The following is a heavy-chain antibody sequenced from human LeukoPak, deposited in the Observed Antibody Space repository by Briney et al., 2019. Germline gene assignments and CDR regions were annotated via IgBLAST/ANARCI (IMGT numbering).Heavy chain of an antibody. CDR2: IRSDGSDA. V-gene: IGHV3-74*01. CDR3: ARDWFHAIDY. D-gene: IGHD2/OR15-2a*01. Sequence: GGSLRLSCAASGFTFSSYSMNWVRQAPGKGLEWVSRIRSDGSDARYAESVRGRFTISRDNAKNTLYLQMNSLRDEDTAVYYCARDWFHAIDYWGQGTLVTVSS. J-gene: IGHJ4*02. CDR1: GFTFSSYS.